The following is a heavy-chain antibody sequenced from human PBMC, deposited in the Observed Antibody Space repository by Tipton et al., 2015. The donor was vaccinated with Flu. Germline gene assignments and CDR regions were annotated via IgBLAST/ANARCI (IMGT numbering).Heavy chain of an antibody. CDR1: GGSISSYY. CDR2: IPYSGGT. Sequence: TLSLTCSVSGGSISSYYWSWIRQSPGKGLEWIGYIPYSGGTNYNPSLKSRVTISVDTSKNQFSLKLSSVTAADTAVYYCARLSSNWYHQLDNWGQGTLVTVSS. CDR3: ARLSSNWYHQLDN. V-gene: IGHV4-59*01. J-gene: IGHJ4*02. D-gene: IGHD6-13*01.